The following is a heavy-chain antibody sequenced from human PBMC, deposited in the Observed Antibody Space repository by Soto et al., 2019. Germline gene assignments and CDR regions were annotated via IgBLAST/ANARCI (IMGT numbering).Heavy chain of an antibody. CDR3: ARESFSASPNFFDY. D-gene: IGHD3-3*02. CDR1: GFAFSNYE. V-gene: IGHV3-48*03. Sequence: GGSLRLSCAASGFAFSNYEMNWVRQAPGKGLEWVSYISLSGSTIYYADSVKGRFTISRDDAKNSLYLQMDSLRADDTAVYYCARESFSASPNFFDYWGQGTLVTVSS. J-gene: IGHJ4*02. CDR2: ISLSGSTI.